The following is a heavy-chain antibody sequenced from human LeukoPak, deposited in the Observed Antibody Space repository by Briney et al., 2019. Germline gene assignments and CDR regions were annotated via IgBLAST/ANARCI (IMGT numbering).Heavy chain of an antibody. CDR1: GFTFSSYA. CDR2: INSNGGST. J-gene: IGHJ4*02. CDR3: AKWFDRSSSWVAFDY. D-gene: IGHD6-13*01. Sequence: GGSLRLSCVASGFTFSSYAMHWVRQTPGKGLEYVSGINSNGGSTHYANSVKGRFTISRDNSKHTLYLQMGSLRAEDTAVYYCAKWFDRSSSWVAFDYWGQGTLVTVSS. V-gene: IGHV3-64*01.